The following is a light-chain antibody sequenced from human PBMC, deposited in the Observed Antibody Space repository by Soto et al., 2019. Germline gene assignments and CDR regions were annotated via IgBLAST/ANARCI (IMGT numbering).Light chain of an antibody. CDR2: GAS. CDR1: QNIDSTK. J-gene: IGKJ5*01. Sequence: DIVLTQSPGTLYLSPGDRATLYCRASQNIDSTKLAWHQQKPGQDPRLLIYGASRRDTGLPARXXGPGSGXXXXXXXXFLEPAEFAVYYCQPYVTSITFGQGTRL. V-gene: IGKV3-20*01. CDR3: QPYVTSIT.